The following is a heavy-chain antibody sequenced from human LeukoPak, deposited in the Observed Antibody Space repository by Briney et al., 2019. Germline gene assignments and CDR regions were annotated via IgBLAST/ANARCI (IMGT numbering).Heavy chain of an antibody. J-gene: IGHJ5*02. CDR2: ILSDGSST. CDR3: VRGYCSATSCYFSSSYSWFDP. D-gene: IGHD2-2*01. CDR1: GFTFSRYW. Sequence: PGGSLRLSCAASGFTFSRYWMHWVRQAPGKGLVWVSRILSDGSSTNYADSVKGRFTVSRDNAQNTLYLQMNSLRAEDTAVYYCVRGYCSATSCYFSSSYSWFDPWGQGTLVTVSS. V-gene: IGHV3-74*01.